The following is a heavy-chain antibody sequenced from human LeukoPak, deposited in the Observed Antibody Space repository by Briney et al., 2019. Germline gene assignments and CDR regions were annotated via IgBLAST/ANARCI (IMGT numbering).Heavy chain of an antibody. D-gene: IGHD3-22*01. CDR2: INSDGINT. CDR1: GLTFSNYA. V-gene: IGHV3-74*01. CDR3: ARDLGQYYDTSDNWFDP. Sequence: GGSLRLSCAASGLTFSNYAMSWVRQAPGKGLVWVSRINSDGINTSYADSVKGRFTISRDNAKNTLNLQMNSLRAEDTAVYYCARDLGQYYDTSDNWFDPWGQGTLVTVSS. J-gene: IGHJ5*02.